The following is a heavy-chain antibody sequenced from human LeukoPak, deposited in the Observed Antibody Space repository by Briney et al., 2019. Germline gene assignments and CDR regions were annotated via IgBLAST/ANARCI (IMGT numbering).Heavy chain of an antibody. J-gene: IGHJ1*01. CDR3: ANLAAPGYEYFQQ. CDR2: ISGSGNNT. V-gene: IGHV3-23*01. CDR1: GFTFSSYV. D-gene: IGHD6-13*01. Sequence: GGSLRLSCAASGFTFSSYVMSWVRRAPGKGPEWVSLISGSGNNTLYADSMRGRFTVSRDNSKDTLYLQMSSLGAEDTATYYCANLAAPGYEYFQQWGQGTLVTVSS.